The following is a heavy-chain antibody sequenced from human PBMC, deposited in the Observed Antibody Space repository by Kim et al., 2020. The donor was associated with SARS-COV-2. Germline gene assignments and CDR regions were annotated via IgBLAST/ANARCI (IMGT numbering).Heavy chain of an antibody. CDR3: ARPMVPYYYYYGMDV. CDR1: GYSFTSYW. J-gene: IGHJ6*02. Sequence: GESLKISCKGSGYSFTSYWISWVRQMPGKGLEWMGRIDPSDSYTNYSPSFQGHVTISADKSISTAYLQWSSLKASDTAMYYCARPMVPYYYYYGMDVWGQGTTVTVSS. V-gene: IGHV5-10-1*01. D-gene: IGHD2-8*01. CDR2: IDPSDSYT.